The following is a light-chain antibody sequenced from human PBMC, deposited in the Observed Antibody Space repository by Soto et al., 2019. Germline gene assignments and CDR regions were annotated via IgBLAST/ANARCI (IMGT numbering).Light chain of an antibody. CDR2: DAS. Sequence: DIQMTQSPSTLSASVGERVTITCRASQSISSRLAWYQQKPGKAPKLLIYDASSLESGVPSRFSGSGSGTEFTLTISSLQPDDFATYYCQQYNSYSAFGQGTKVDNK. V-gene: IGKV1-5*01. J-gene: IGKJ1*01. CDR1: QSISSR. CDR3: QQYNSYSA.